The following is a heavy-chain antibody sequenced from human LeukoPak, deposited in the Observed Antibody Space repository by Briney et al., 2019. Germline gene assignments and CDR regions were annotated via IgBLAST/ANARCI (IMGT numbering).Heavy chain of an antibody. D-gene: IGHD6-19*01. Sequence: SETLSLTCTVSGDSLSSSYSSWIPHSPGKGLEWIGEINHSGSTNYNPSLKSRVTISVDTSKNQFSLKLSSVTAADTAVYYCARAGSSGWPSNFDYWGQGTLVTVSS. CDR1: GDSLSSSY. J-gene: IGHJ4*02. V-gene: IGHV4-34*01. CDR3: ARAGSSGWPSNFDY. CDR2: INHSGST.